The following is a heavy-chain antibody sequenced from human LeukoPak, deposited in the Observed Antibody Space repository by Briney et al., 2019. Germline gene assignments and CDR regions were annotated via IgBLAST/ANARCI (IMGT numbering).Heavy chain of an antibody. V-gene: IGHV1-69-2*01. J-gene: IGHJ4*02. D-gene: IGHD6-19*01. Sequence: ASVKVSCKVSGYTFTDYYMHWVQQAPGKGLEWMGLVDPEDGETIYAEKFQSRVTITADTSTDTAYMELSSLRSEDTAVYYCATAASSGWYVYDYWGQGTLVTVSS. CDR3: ATAASSGWYVYDY. CDR1: GYTFTDYY. CDR2: VDPEDGET.